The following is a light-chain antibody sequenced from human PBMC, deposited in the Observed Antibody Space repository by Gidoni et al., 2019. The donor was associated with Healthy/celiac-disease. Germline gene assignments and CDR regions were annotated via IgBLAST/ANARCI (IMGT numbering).Light chain of an antibody. CDR1: SLRSYY. J-gene: IGLJ2*01. V-gene: IGLV3-19*01. CDR2: GKN. CDR3: NSRDSSGNVV. Sequence: SSELTQDPAVSVALGQTVRITCQGDSLRSYYASWYQQKPGQAPVLVIYGKNNRPSGIPDRFSCSSSGNTASLTLTGAQAEDEADYYCNSRDSSGNVVFGGGTKLTVL.